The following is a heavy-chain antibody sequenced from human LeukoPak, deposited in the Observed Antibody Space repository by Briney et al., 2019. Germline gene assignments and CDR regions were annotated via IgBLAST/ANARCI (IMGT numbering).Heavy chain of an antibody. J-gene: IGHJ5*02. V-gene: IGHV4-4*02. CDR3: ARDRWFGELWDGNWFDP. CDR1: GGSISSSNW. CDR2: IYHSGST. D-gene: IGHD3-10*01. Sequence: SGTLSLTCAVSGGSISSSNWWSWVRQPPGKGLEWVGEIYHSGSTNYNPSLKSRVTISVDKSKNQFSLKLSSVTAADTAVYYCARDRWFGELWDGNWFDPRGQGTLVTVSS.